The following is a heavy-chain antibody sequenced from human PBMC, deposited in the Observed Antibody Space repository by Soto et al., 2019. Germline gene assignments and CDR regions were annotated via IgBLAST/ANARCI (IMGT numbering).Heavy chain of an antibody. D-gene: IGHD3-10*01. V-gene: IGHV3-23*01. Sequence: PGGSLRLSCAASGVTFSSYAMSWVRQAPGKGLEWVSAISGSGGSTYYADSVKGRFTISRDNSKNTLYLQMNSLRAEDTAVYYCAKFGPRSVVRGLIFDFWGHGTLVTVYS. CDR2: ISGSGGST. CDR3: AKFGPRSVVRGLIFDF. J-gene: IGHJ4*01. CDR1: GVTFSSYA.